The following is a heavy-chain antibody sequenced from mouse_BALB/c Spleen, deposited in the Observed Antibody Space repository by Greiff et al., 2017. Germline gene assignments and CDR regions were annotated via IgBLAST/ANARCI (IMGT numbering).Heavy chain of an antibody. D-gene: IGHD1-2*01. V-gene: IGHV3-2*02. CDR1: GYSITSDYA. CDR3: ARSDLLTTATNYFDY. J-gene: IGHJ2*01. Sequence: EVKLMESGPGLVKPSQSLSLTCTVTGYSITSDYAWNWIRQFPGNKLEWMGYISYSGSTSYNPSLKSRISITRDTSKNQFFLQLNSVTTEDTATYYGARSDLLTTATNYFDYWGQGTTLTVSS. CDR2: ISYSGST.